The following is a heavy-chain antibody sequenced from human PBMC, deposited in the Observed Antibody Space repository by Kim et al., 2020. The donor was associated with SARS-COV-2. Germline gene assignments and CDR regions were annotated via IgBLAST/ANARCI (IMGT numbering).Heavy chain of an antibody. CDR2: IWYDGSNK. V-gene: IGHV3-33*01. CDR1: GFTFSSYG. Sequence: GGSLRLSCAASGFTFSSYGMHWVRQAPGKGLEWVAVIWYDGSNKYYADSVKGRFTISRDNSKNTLYLQMNSLRAEDTAVYYCARDGSAAPDYYYGMDVWGQGTTVTVSS. CDR3: ARDGSAAPDYYYGMDV. J-gene: IGHJ6*02. D-gene: IGHD2-2*03.